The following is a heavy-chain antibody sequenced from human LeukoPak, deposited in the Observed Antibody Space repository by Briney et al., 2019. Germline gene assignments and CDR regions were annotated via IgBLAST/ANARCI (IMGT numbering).Heavy chain of an antibody. CDR3: AVVGALYYFDY. J-gene: IGHJ4*02. V-gene: IGHV3-21*06. CDR1: GFTFSSYS. CDR2: ISRRSESI. Sequence: PGGSLRLSCAASGFTFSSYSMNWVRQVPGKGLAWVSSISRRSESISYADSVKGRFTISRDNAKSSLYLQMYSLRAEDTAVYYCAVVGALYYFDYWGQGTLVTVSS. D-gene: IGHD1-26*01.